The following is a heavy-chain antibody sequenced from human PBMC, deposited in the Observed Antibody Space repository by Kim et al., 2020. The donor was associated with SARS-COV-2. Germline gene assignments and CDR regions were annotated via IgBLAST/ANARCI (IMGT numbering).Heavy chain of an antibody. Sequence: SETLSLTCAVYGGSFSGYYWSWIRQPPGKGLEWIGEINHSGSTNYNPSLKSRVTISVDTSKNQFSLKLSSVTAADTAVYYCARERGHGGNPAYGMDVWGQGTTVTVSS. V-gene: IGHV4-34*01. CDR2: INHSGST. CDR1: GGSFSGYY. CDR3: ARERGHGGNPAYGMDV. J-gene: IGHJ6*02. D-gene: IGHD2-15*01.